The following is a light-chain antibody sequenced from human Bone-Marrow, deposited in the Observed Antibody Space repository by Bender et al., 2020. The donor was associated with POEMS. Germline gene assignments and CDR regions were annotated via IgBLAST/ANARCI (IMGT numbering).Light chain of an antibody. J-gene: IGLJ1*01. Sequence: QSVLTQPPSASGTPGQRVTISCSGGSSNIGAHAVNWYQHLPGTAPKLLIYSSHRRPSEVPDRFSGSRSGTSASLAISGLQSEDEADYYCCSYTGGTFLGVVFGTGTEVTVL. CDR2: SSH. CDR1: SSNIGAHA. V-gene: IGLV1-44*01. CDR3: CSYTGGTFLGVV.